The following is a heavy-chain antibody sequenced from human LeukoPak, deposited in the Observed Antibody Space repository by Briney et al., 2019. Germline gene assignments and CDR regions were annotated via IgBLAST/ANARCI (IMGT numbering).Heavy chain of an antibody. CDR1: GFTFSSYA. CDR2: ISYDGSNK. D-gene: IGHD1-26*01. J-gene: IGHJ4*02. Sequence: GGSLRLSCAASGFTFSSYAMHWVRQDPGKGLEWVAVISYDGSNKYYADSVKGRSTISRDNSKNTLYLQMNSLRAEDTAVYYCAGDSVRSGSYSIRPDYWGQETLVTVSS. CDR3: AGDSVRSGSYSIRPDY. V-gene: IGHV3-30-3*01.